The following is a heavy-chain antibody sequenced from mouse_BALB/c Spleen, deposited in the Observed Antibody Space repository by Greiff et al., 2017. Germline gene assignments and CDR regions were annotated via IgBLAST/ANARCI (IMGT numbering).Heavy chain of an antibody. D-gene: IGHD1-2*01. V-gene: IGHV4-1*02. Sequence: EVKLQESGGGLVQPGGSLKLSCAASGFDFSRYWMSWVRQAPRKGLEWIGEINPDSSTINYTPSLKDKFIISRDNAKNTLYLQMSKVRSEDTALYYCARKGIHYYGSFAYWGQGTLVTVSA. J-gene: IGHJ3*01. CDR3: ARKGIHYYGSFAY. CDR2: INPDSSTI. CDR1: GFDFSRYW.